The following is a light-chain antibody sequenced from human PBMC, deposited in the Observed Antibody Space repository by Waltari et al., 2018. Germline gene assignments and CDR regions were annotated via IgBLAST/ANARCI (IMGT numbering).Light chain of an antibody. J-gene: IGKJ1*01. V-gene: IGKV3-11*01. CDR2: DAS. CDR1: QSISTY. CDR3: QQRTIWSGT. Sequence: VVVIQSPATLSLSPGERATLSCRASQSISTYLAWYQQKPGQAPRLLIYDASNRATGIPARFSGSGSGTDFTLTISSLEPEDFAVYYCQQRTIWSGTFGQGTKVEIK.